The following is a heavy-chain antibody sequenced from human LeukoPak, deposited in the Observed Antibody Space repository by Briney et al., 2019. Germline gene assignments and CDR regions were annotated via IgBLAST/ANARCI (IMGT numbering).Heavy chain of an antibody. CDR2: TYYRSKWYN. Sequence: SQTLSLTCAISGDSVSSNSAAWNWIRQSPSRGLEWLGRTYYRSKWYNDYAVSVKSRITINPDTSKNQFSLQLNSVTPEDTAVYYCAREVTMARGVIIIPYYYYGMDVWGKGTTVTVSS. J-gene: IGHJ6*04. V-gene: IGHV6-1*01. CDR1: GDSVSSNSAA. D-gene: IGHD3-10*01. CDR3: AREVTMARGVIIIPYYYYGMDV.